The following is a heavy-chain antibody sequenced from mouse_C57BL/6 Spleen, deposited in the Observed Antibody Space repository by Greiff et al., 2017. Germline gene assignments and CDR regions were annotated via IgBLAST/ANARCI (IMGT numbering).Heavy chain of an antibody. CDR1: GYTFTSYW. D-gene: IGHD2-3*01. CDR2: IVPSDSYT. Sequence: QVQLQQPGAELVKPGASVKLSCKASGYTFTSYWMQWVKQRPGQGLERIGEIVPSDSYTNYNQKFKGKATLTLDTSSSPADMQLSSLTSEDSAVYYCARASGMIWFAYWGQGTLVTVSA. CDR3: ARASGMIWFAY. V-gene: IGHV1-50*01. J-gene: IGHJ3*01.